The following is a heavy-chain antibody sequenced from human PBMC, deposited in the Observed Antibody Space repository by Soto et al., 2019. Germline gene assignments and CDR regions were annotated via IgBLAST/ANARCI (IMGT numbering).Heavy chain of an antibody. CDR3: TRARYSSAWAYYFDC. Sequence: GGSLRLSCTASGFTFGDYAVSWVRQAPGKGLEWVGFIRSKGYGGSTEYAASVKDRFTISRDDSKSIAYLQMNSLKTEDTAVYYCTRARYSSAWAYYFDCWGQGTLVTVSS. V-gene: IGHV3-49*04. CDR2: IRSKGYGGST. CDR1: GFTFGDYA. D-gene: IGHD6-19*01. J-gene: IGHJ4*02.